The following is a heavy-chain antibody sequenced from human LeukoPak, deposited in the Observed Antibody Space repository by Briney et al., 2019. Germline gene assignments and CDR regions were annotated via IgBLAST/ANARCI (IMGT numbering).Heavy chain of an antibody. CDR1: GFTFSSYW. CDR2: IKLDGSEK. CDR3: AREDSSGWKYYYYYYMDV. D-gene: IGHD6-19*01. J-gene: IGHJ6*03. Sequence: GGSLRLSCAASGFTFSSYWMSWVRQAPGKGLEWVANIKLDGSEKYYVDSVKGRFTISRDNAKISLYLQMNSLRAEDTGVYYCAREDSSGWKYYYYYYMDVWGKGTTVTVSS. V-gene: IGHV3-7*01.